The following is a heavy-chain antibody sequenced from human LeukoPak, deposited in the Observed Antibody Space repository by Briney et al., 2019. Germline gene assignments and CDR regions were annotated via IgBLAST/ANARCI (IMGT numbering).Heavy chain of an antibody. CDR2: ISGSGGST. CDR1: GFTFSSYA. J-gene: IGHJ4*02. V-gene: IGHV3-23*01. D-gene: IGHD6-19*01. CDR3: AKDPAVSRSGWYEEVLDGIPNY. Sequence: PGGSLRLSCAASGFTFSSYAMSWVRQAPGKGLEWVSAISGSGGSTYYADSVKGRFTISRDNSKNTLYLQMNSLRAEDTAVYYCAKDPAVSRSGWYEEVLDGIPNYWGQGTLVTVSS.